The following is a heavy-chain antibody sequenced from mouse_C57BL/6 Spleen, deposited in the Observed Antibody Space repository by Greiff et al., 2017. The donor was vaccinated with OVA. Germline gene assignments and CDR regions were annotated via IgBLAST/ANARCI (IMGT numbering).Heavy chain of an antibody. Sequence: EVKLMESEGGLVQPGSSMKLSCTASGFTFSDYYMAWVRQVPEKGLEWVANINYDGSSTYYLDSLTIRFIISRDNAKNLLYLQMSSLKSEDTATYYCARYGYDGDYAMDYRGQGASVTVSS. V-gene: IGHV5-16*01. CDR1: GFTFSDYY. J-gene: IGHJ4*01. CDR2: INYDGSST. CDR3: ARYGYDGDYAMDY. D-gene: IGHD2-2*01.